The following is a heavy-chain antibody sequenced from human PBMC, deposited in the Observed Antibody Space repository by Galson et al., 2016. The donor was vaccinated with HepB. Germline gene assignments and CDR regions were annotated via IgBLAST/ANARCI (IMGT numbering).Heavy chain of an antibody. J-gene: IGHJ6*02. CDR2: TYPRDSDT. CDR3: ARAGTDYIHYGMDV. V-gene: IGHV5-51*01. CDR1: GYSFTSYW. Sequence: QSGAEVKKPGESLKISCKGSGYSFTSYWIAWVRQMPGKGLEWMGITYPRDSDTRYSPSFQGQVTISVDKSISTAYLQWGSLKASATATYYCARAGTDYIHYGMDVWGQGTTVTVSS. D-gene: IGHD4-11*01.